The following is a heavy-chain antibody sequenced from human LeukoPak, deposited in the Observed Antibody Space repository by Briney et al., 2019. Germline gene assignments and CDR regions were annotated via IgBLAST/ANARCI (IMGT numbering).Heavy chain of an antibody. V-gene: IGHV4-61*01. CDR2: IYYSGST. CDR1: GGSASSGSYY. CDR3: AGSSARPLDY. D-gene: IGHD1-26*01. Sequence: ASETLSLTCTVSGGSASSGSYYWSWIRQPPGKGLEWIGYIYYSGSTNYNPSLKSRVTISVDTSKNQFSLKLSSVTAADTAVYYCAGSSARPLDYWGQGTLVTVSS. J-gene: IGHJ4*02.